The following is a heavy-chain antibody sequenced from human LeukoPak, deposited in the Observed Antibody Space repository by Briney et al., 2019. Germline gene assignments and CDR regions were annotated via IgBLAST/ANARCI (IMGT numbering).Heavy chain of an antibody. D-gene: IGHD3-10*01. Sequence: GASVKVSCKASGYTFTSYAMHWVRQAPGQRLEWMGWINAGNGNTKYSQKFQGRVTITRDTSASTAYMELSSLRSEGTAVYYCAKEGVWFGELFLDGMDVWGQGTTVTVSS. V-gene: IGHV1-3*01. CDR2: INAGNGNT. CDR1: GYTFTSYA. J-gene: IGHJ6*02. CDR3: AKEGVWFGELFLDGMDV.